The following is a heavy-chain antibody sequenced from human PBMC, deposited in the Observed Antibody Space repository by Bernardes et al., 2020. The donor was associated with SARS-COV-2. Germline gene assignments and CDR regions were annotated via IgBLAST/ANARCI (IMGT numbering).Heavy chain of an antibody. CDR1: GFTMSDYG. CDR3: ARWGTTVNSDWFDP. CDR2: IWYDGSNK. Sequence: GGSLRLSCAASGFTMSDYGMHWVRQAPGKGLEWVAVIWYDGSNKFTADSVKGRFTISRDNVKNTLYLQMNSLRVEDTAVYYCARWGTTVNSDWFDPWGQGTLVTVSS. J-gene: IGHJ5*02. V-gene: IGHV3-33*08. D-gene: IGHD4-4*01.